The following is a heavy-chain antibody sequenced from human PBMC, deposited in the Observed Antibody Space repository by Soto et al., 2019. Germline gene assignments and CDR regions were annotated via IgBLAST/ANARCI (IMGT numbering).Heavy chain of an antibody. D-gene: IGHD3-16*01. V-gene: IGHV5-51*01. CDR3: ARHMLLDVNAAFDI. J-gene: IGHJ3*02. Sequence: RQRESLKISCKGSGYSFTSYWIGWVRQMPGKGLEWMGIIYPGDSDTRYSPSFQGQVTISADKSISTAYLQWSSLKASDTAMYYCARHMLLDVNAAFDIWGQGTMVTVSS. CDR2: IYPGDSDT. CDR1: GYSFTSYW.